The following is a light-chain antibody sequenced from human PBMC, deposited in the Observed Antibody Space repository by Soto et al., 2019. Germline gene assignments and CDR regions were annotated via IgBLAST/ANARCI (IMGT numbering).Light chain of an antibody. J-gene: IGLJ1*01. Sequence: QTVVTQEPSLTVSPGGTVTLTCSSSTGAVTRGYYPSWFQQKPGQAPRTLIYSTSNKHSWTPARFSGSLLGGKAALTLSGVQPEDEAEYYCLLYYGDSQQGLYVFGTGTKLTVL. CDR3: LLYYGDSQQGLYV. CDR2: STS. CDR1: TGAVTRGYY. V-gene: IGLV7-43*01.